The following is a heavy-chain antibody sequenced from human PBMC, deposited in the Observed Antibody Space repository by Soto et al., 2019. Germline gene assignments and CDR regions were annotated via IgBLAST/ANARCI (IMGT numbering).Heavy chain of an antibody. D-gene: IGHD3-10*01. CDR2: ISPSGTT. J-gene: IGHJ4*02. Sequence: QVQLQQWGAGLLKPSETLSLTCAVYGWSFSGYYWTWFRQPPGKGLEWIGEISPSGTTKYIPSLKSRVTISADTSKNQFSLKVTSVTAADTAVYYCVTSLWFGTQPEIWGQGALVTVSS. V-gene: IGHV4-34*01. CDR3: VTSLWFGTQPEI. CDR1: GWSFSGYY.